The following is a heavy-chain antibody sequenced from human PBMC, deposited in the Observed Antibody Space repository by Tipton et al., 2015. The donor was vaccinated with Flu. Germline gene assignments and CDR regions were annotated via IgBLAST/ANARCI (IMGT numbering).Heavy chain of an antibody. J-gene: IGHJ3*02. CDR3: ARAMGYCSTISCSEAFDI. D-gene: IGHD2-2*01. CDR1: GGSFSGDY. V-gene: IGHV4-34*01. CDR2: VNHSGST. Sequence: TLSLTCVVYGGSFSGDYCSWIRQPPGKGLEWIGEVNHSGSTNYNPSLKSRVTISVDTSKNQFSLKVNSVTAADTAVYFCARAMGYCSTISCSEAFDIWGQGTMVTVSS.